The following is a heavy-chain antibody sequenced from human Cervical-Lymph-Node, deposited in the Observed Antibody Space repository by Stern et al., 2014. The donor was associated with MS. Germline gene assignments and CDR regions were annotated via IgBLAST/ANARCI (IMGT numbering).Heavy chain of an antibody. J-gene: IGHJ5*02. V-gene: IGHV4-31*03. D-gene: IGHD6-13*01. Sequence: QVQLQESGPGLVKPSQTLSLTCTVSGASISSGNYYWTWIRPHPALGLEGIGYIHYSGNTYSSPSLESRITIAQDTSKNPFYLKLSSVTAADTAVYYCARGSMRPDYWFDPWGQGTLVTVSS. CDR2: IHYSGNT. CDR1: GASISSGNYY. CDR3: ARGSMRPDYWFDP.